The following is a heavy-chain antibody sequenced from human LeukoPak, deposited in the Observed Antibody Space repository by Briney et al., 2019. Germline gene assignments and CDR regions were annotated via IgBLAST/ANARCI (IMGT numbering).Heavy chain of an antibody. J-gene: IGHJ4*02. V-gene: IGHV1-18*01. CDR2: ISAYNGNT. D-gene: IGHD6-19*01. CDR3: ARGYSSGWYHGAGDY. Sequence: ASVKVSCKASGYTFTSYGISWVRQAPGQGLEWMGWISAYNGNTNYAQKFQGRVTMTRDTSISTAYMELSRLRSDDTAVYYCARGYSSGWYHGAGDYWGQGTLVTVSS. CDR1: GYTFTSYG.